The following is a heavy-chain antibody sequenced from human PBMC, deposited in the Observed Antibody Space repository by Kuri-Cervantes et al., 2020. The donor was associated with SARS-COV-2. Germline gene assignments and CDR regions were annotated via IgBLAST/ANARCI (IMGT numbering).Heavy chain of an antibody. CDR1: GFVFSSYG. D-gene: IGHD3-3*01. CDR2: ISVGGGTM. V-gene: IGHV3-23*01. Sequence: LSLTCAASGFVFSSYGMSWVRHVPGKGLEWVATISVGGGTMYYADSVKGRFTISRDNSKNTLYLQMNSLRAEDTAVYYCAKDCHPTIFGVVALDAFDIWGQGTMVTVSS. J-gene: IGHJ3*02. CDR3: AKDCHPTIFGVVALDAFDI.